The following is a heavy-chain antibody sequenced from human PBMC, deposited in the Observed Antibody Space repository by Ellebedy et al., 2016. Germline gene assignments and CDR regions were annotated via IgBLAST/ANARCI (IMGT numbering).Heavy chain of an antibody. J-gene: IGHJ4*02. Sequence: SVKVSXXASGYTFTGYYMHWVRQAPGQGLEWMGGIIPIFGTANYAQKFQGRVTITADESTSTAYMELSSLRSEDTAVYYCARDQVAGRGYDPYFDYWGQGTLVTVSS. CDR1: GYTFTGYY. CDR2: IIPIFGTA. D-gene: IGHD5-12*01. CDR3: ARDQVAGRGYDPYFDY. V-gene: IGHV1-69*13.